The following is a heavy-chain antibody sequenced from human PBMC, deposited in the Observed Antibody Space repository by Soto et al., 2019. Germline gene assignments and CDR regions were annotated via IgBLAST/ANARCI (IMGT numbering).Heavy chain of an antibody. D-gene: IGHD2-21*01. V-gene: IGHV3-30-3*01. CDR1: GFTFSIYA. Sequence: QVQLVESGGGVVQPGRSLRLSCAAAGFTFSIYAMHWVRQAPGKGLEWVAVISYDGSNKYYADSVKGRFTISRDNAKNSVYLQMNGMRAEDSAVYYCAREYSDGWFDPWGQGTLVPVSS. J-gene: IGHJ5*02. CDR2: ISYDGSNK. CDR3: AREYSDGWFDP.